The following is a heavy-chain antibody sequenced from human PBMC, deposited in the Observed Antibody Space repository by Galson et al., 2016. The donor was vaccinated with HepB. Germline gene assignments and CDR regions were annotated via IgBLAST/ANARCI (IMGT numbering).Heavy chain of an antibody. V-gene: IGHV6-1*01. CDR1: GDSVSSKSAA. CDR2: TYYRSKWYN. J-gene: IGHJ6*02. D-gene: IGHD5-12*01. Sequence: CAISGDSVSSKSAAWNWIRHSPSKGLEWLGRTYYRSKWYNDYALSVESRITINPDTSKNQFSLQLNSVTPEDTAVYYCARVRSGYSGYANPYYYGMDVWGQGTTVTVSS. CDR3: ARVRSGYSGYANPYYYGMDV.